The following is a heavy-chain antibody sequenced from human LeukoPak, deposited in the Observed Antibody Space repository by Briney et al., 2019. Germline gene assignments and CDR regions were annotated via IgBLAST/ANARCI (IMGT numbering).Heavy chain of an antibody. J-gene: IGHJ4*02. CDR3: ARALAVAGTGGDY. CDR1: GYTFTSYA. V-gene: IGHV1-3*01. Sequence: ASVKVSCKASGYTFTSYAMHWVRQAPGQRLEWMGWINAGNGNTKYSQKFQGRVTITRDTSASTAYMELSSLGSEDTAVYYCARALAVAGTGGDYWGQGTLVTVSS. D-gene: IGHD6-19*01. CDR2: INAGNGNT.